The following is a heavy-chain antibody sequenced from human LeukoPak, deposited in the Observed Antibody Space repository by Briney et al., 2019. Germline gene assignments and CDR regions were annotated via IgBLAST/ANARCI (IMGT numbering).Heavy chain of an antibody. CDR2: ISYDGSNK. J-gene: IGHJ4*02. CDR1: GFTFSSYG. CDR3: AKVAGRGYSYGYSLFDY. Sequence: PGGSLRLSCAASGFTFSSYGMHWVRQAPGKGLEWVAVISYDGSNKYYADSVKGRFTISRDNSKNTLYLQMNSLRAEDTAVYYCAKVAGRGYSYGYSLFDYWGQGTLVTVSS. V-gene: IGHV3-30*18. D-gene: IGHD5-18*01.